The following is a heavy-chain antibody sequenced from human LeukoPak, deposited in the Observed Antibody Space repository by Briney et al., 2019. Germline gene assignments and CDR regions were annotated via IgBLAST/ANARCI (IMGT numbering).Heavy chain of an antibody. V-gene: IGHV4-59*08. CDR1: GGSISRYY. D-gene: IGHD1-26*01. Sequence: SETLSLTCTVSGGSISRYYWSWIPQPPGKGLECIGYIYYSGSTNYNPSLQSRVTISVDTSKNQFSLKLSSVTAADTAVYYCARQGIVGPTAAFDIWGQGTMVTVSS. CDR3: ARQGIVGPTAAFDI. J-gene: IGHJ3*02. CDR2: IYYSGST.